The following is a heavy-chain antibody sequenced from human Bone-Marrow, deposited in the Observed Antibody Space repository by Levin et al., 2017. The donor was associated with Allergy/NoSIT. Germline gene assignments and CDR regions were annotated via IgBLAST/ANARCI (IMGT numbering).Heavy chain of an antibody. V-gene: IGHV4-34*01. D-gene: IGHD5-12*01. CDR1: GGSFSGYY. Sequence: SETLSLTCAVYGGSFSGYYWNWIRQPPGKGLEWIGEISDSGNTNYNPSLKSRVTITVDTSKKQFSLMLSSVTAADTAVYYCARRGYSGYMDVWGKGTTVTVSS. J-gene: IGHJ6*04. CDR3: ARRGYSGYMDV. CDR2: ISDSGNT.